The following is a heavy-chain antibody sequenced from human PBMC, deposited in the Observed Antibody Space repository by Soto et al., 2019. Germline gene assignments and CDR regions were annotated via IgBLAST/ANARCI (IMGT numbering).Heavy chain of an antibody. CDR2: ISGSGDST. CDR1: GFTFSSYA. J-gene: IGHJ4*02. V-gene: IGHV3-23*01. CDR3: ASRSSGWYFDY. Sequence: EVQLLESGGGLVQPGGSLRLSCAASGFTFSSYAMNWVCQAPGKGLEWVSVISGSGDSTYYADSVKGRFTISRDNSKNTLYLQMNSLRAEDTAVYYCASRSSGWYFDYWGQGTLVTVSS. D-gene: IGHD6-19*01.